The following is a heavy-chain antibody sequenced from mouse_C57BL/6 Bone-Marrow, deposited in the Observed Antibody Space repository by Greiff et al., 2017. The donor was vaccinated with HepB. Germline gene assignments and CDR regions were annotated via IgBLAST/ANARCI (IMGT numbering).Heavy chain of an antibody. Sequence: QVQLQQSDAELVKPGASVKISCKASGYTFNDHTIHWVKQRPEQGLEWIGYIYPRDGSTKYNEKFKGKATLTADKSSSTAYMQLNSLTSEDSAVYFCARSAIYYGSSPFAYWGQVTLVTVSA. CDR2: IYPRDGST. CDR3: ARSAIYYGSSPFAY. V-gene: IGHV1-78*01. CDR1: GYTFNDHT. J-gene: IGHJ3*01. D-gene: IGHD1-1*01.